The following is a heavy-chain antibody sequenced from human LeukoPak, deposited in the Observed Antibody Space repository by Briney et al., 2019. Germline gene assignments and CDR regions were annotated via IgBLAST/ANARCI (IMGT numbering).Heavy chain of an antibody. Sequence: WSLRLSSSASAFTFSSYSMHWVRQAPGNRLEGVAIIWDDVSNKYYADSVKGRFTISHDNSQNKLYLQMNSRRDEDTAVYYCARDRRYSRNYYQEFDYWGQGTLVTVSS. V-gene: IGHV3-33*01. CDR3: ARDRRYSRNYYQEFDY. D-gene: IGHD1-26*01. CDR2: IWDDVSNK. CDR1: AFTFSSYS. J-gene: IGHJ4*02.